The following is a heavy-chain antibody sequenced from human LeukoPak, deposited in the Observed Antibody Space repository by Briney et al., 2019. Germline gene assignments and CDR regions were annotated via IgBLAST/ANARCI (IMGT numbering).Heavy chain of an antibody. D-gene: IGHD2-21*02. CDR3: TTDRDALRY. CDR1: GFTFTNAW. Sequence: GGSLRLSCAASGFTFTNAWMNWVRQAPGKGLEWVGRIKSNSEGGTADCAAPVEGRFTISRHDSESTMYLQMNSLKTEDTAVYYCTTDRDALRYWGQGTPVTVSS. J-gene: IGHJ4*02. V-gene: IGHV3-15*07. CDR2: IKSNSEGGTA.